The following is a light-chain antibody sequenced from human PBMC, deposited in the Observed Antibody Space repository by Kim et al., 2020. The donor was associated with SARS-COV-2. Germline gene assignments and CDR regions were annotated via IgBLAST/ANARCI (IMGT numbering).Light chain of an antibody. V-gene: IGKV3-15*01. CDR1: QSVSSN. J-gene: IGKJ4*01. Sequence: EIVMTQSPATLSVSPGERATLSCRASQSVSSNLAWYQQRPGQAPRLLIYGASTRATGIAARFSGSGSGTEFTLTISSLQSEDFAVYHCQQYSNWPPLTFGGGTKVEIK. CDR2: GAS. CDR3: QQYSNWPPLT.